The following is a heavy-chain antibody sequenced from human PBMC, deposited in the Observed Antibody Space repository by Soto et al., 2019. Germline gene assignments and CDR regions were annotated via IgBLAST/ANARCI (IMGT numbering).Heavy chain of an antibody. Sequence: EVQLVESGGGLVQPGGSLRLSCAASGFTFSSYSMNWVRQAPGKGLEWVSSISSSSSYIYYADSVKGRFTISRDNAKNSLYLQMNSMRAEDTAVYYCARCAAAGTDHLDYWGQGTLVTVSS. CDR2: ISSSSSYI. CDR1: GFTFSSYS. D-gene: IGHD6-13*01. CDR3: ARCAAAGTDHLDY. V-gene: IGHV3-21*01. J-gene: IGHJ4*02.